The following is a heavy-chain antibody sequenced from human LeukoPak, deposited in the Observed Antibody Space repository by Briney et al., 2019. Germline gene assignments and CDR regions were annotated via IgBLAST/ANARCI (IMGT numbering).Heavy chain of an antibody. CDR1: GGSISSGGYY. Sequence: SETLSLTCTVSGGSISSGGYYWGWIRQPPGKGLEWIGSIYYSGSTYYNPSLKSRVTISVDTSKNQFSLKLSSVTAADTAVYYCARRIAAAEVWFDPWGQGTLVTVSS. CDR2: IYYSGST. CDR3: ARRIAAAEVWFDP. V-gene: IGHV4-39*01. D-gene: IGHD6-13*01. J-gene: IGHJ5*02.